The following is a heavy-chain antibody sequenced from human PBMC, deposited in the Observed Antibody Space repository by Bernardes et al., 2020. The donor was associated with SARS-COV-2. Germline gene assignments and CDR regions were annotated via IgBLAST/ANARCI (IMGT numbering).Heavy chain of an antibody. V-gene: IGHV3-9*01. CDR2: ISWNGGSV. CDR3: TSYCNLDI. CDR1: GFIFDNHS. J-gene: IGHJ6*02. Sequence: GGSLRLSCAASGFIFDNHSMDWVRQVPGKGLEWVAGISWNGGSVGYAQSVKGRFFISRDNAKNSLYLQMNSLRDEETAVYYCTSYCNLDIWGQGTTVAVSS. D-gene: IGHD2-21*01.